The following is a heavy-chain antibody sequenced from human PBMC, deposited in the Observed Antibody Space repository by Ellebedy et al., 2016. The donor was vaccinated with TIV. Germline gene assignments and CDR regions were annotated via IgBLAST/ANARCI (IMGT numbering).Heavy chain of an antibody. CDR3: ARGAYGDYYFDY. Sequence: SLKISCAASGFTFDDYAMHWVRQAPGKGLEWVSGISWNSGSIGYADSVKGQFTISRDNAKNSLYLQMNSLRAEDTALYYCARGAYGDYYFDYWGQGTLVTVSS. CDR2: ISWNSGSI. J-gene: IGHJ4*02. CDR1: GFTFDDYA. V-gene: IGHV3-9*01. D-gene: IGHD4-17*01.